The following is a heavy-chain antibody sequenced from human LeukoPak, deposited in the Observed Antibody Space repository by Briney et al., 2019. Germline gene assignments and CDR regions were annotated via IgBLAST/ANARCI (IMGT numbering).Heavy chain of an antibody. J-gene: IGHJ3*02. CDR3: ARNFDSSGYYWAFDI. CDR2: IIPIFGTA. CDR1: GGTLSSYA. D-gene: IGHD3-22*01. Sequence: ASVKVSCKASGGTLSSYAISWVRQAPGQGLEWMGGIIPIFGTANYAQKFQGRVTVTADESTSTAYMELSSLRSEDTAVYYCARNFDSSGYYWAFDIWGQGTMVTVSS. V-gene: IGHV1-69*13.